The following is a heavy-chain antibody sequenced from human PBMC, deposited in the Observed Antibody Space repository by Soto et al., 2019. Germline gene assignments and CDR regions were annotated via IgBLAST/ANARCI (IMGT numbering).Heavy chain of an antibody. V-gene: IGHV3-49*03. J-gene: IGHJ4*02. CDR2: IRSKAYGGTT. CDR1: GFTFGDYS. CDR3: SSGDCSGGSCYSGLDY. Sequence: PGGSLRLSCAASGFTFGDYSMNWFRQAPGKGLEWVAFIRSKAYGGTTEYAASVKGRFTISRDDSKSIAYLQMNSLKIEDTAVYYCSSGDCSGGSCYSGLDYWVQGTLVTVSS. D-gene: IGHD2-15*01.